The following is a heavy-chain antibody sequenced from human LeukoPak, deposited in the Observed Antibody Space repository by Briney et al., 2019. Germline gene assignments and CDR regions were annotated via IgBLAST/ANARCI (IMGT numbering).Heavy chain of an antibody. CDR1: GYTFTSYD. CDR3: ARHDYSDFDY. V-gene: IGHV1-8*01. Sequence: PGASVKVSCKASGYTFTSYDINWARQATGQGLEWMGWMNPNSGNTGYAQKFQGRVTMTRNTSISTACMELSSLRSEDTAVYYCARHDYSDFDYWGQGTLVTVSS. D-gene: IGHD4-11*01. J-gene: IGHJ4*02. CDR2: MNPNSGNT.